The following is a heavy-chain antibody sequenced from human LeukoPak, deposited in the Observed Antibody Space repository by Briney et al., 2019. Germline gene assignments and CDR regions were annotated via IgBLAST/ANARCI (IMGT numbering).Heavy chain of an antibody. J-gene: IGHJ5*02. V-gene: IGHV4-34*01. CDR2: INHSGST. Sequence: SETLSLTCAVYGGSFSGYYWSWIRQPPGTGLEWIGEINHSGSTNYNPSLKCRVTISVDTSKNQFSLKLSSVTAADTAVYYCARGRTYYDFWSANKGRFDPWGQGTLVTVSS. CDR3: ARGRTYYDFWSANKGRFDP. D-gene: IGHD3-3*01. CDR1: GGSFSGYY.